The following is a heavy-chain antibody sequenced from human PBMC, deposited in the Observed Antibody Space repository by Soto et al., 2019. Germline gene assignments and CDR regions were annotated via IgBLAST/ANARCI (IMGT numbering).Heavy chain of an antibody. J-gene: IGHJ4*02. Sequence: QVQLVESGGGVVQPGTSLRLSCATSGFTFSSYGMYWVRQAPGKGLEWVAVIWSEGANEYYADSVKGRFTISRDNSKNTLYLQMNSLRAEDTAIYYCAKDVGNSWSYYFDFWGQGTLVTVSS. CDR3: AKDVGNSWSYYFDF. D-gene: IGHD6-13*01. CDR1: GFTFSSYG. V-gene: IGHV3-33*06. CDR2: IWSEGANE.